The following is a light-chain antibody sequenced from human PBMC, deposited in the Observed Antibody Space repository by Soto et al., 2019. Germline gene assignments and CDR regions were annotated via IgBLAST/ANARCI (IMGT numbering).Light chain of an antibody. CDR3: QQYGSLPWT. J-gene: IGKJ1*01. Sequence: EILLTQSPGTLSLSPGERATLSCRASQSVSNRYLAWYQQKPDLAPRLLIYAASSRATGIPDRFSGSASGTDFTLTISRLEPEDFAVYYCQQYGSLPWTFGQGTKVDIK. V-gene: IGKV3-20*01. CDR1: QSVSNRY. CDR2: AAS.